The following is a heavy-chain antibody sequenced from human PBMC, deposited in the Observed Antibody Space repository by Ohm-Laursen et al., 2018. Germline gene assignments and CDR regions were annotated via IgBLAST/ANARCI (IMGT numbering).Heavy chain of an antibody. CDR3: ARDFAY. V-gene: IGHV3-21*01. J-gene: IGHJ4*02. CDR2: ISTTSNYK. CDR1: GFTFSSYA. Sequence: GSLRLSCTASGFTFSSYAMSWVRQAPGKGLEWVSSISTTSNYKYYADSVKGRFTTSRDNAKNSLYLQMNSLRAEDTAVYYCARDFAYWGQGTLVTVSS.